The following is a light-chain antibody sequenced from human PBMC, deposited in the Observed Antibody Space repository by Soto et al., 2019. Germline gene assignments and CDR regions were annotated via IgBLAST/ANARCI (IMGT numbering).Light chain of an antibody. CDR2: GAS. J-gene: IGKJ4*01. V-gene: IGKV3-20*01. CDR1: QTVKNDY. CDR3: QQYCSSPLT. Sequence: ETVLTQSPGTLSLSPGEGATLSCRASQTVKNDYLAWYQQRRGLPPRLLIFGASGRATGIPDRFSGSGSGTDFILTITRLEPEDFAAYYCQQYCSSPLTFGGGTKVETK.